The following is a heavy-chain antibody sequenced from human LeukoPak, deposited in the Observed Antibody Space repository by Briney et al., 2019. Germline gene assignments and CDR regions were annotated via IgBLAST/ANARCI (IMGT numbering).Heavy chain of an antibody. Sequence: SETLSLTCTVSGGSISSSSYYWGWIRQPPGKWLEWIGSIYYSGSTYYNPSLKSRVTISVDTSKNQFSLKLSSVTAADTAVYYCAGGGGIVLMVYAGFDPWGQGTLVTVSS. CDR1: GGSISSSSYY. V-gene: IGHV4-39*07. D-gene: IGHD2-8*01. J-gene: IGHJ5*02. CDR3: AGGGGIVLMVYAGFDP. CDR2: IYYSGST.